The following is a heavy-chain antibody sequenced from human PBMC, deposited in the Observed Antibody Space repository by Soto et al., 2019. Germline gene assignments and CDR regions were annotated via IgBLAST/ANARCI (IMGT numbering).Heavy chain of an antibody. D-gene: IGHD2-15*01. J-gene: IGHJ6*02. CDR2: ISGSGAGT. CDR3: ANARYCSGGSCYGLPYYYGMDV. CDR1: GFPFSSYA. V-gene: IGHV3-23*01. Sequence: EVHLLESGGGLVQPGGSLRLSCAASGFPFSSYAMSWVRQAPGKGLEWVSGISGSGAGTYYADSVQGRFTISRDNSENTLYREMNSLRAEDTAVYYCANARYCSGGSCYGLPYYYGMDVWGQGTTVTVSS.